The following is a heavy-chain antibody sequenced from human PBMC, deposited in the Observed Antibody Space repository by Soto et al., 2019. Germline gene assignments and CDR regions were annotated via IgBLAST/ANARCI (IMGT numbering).Heavy chain of an antibody. CDR3: VIGFRRFNY. J-gene: IGHJ4*01. CDR2: IDGSGATK. Sequence: EVQLLESGGGLVQPGGSLRLSCGVSGFTFNDFEMNWVRQAPGKGPEWLAYIDGSGATKKYADSVRGRFTISRDNPNNSLFLQISSLSAPDTAIYYRVIGFRRFNYCGHGILVSVSS. V-gene: IGHV3-48*03. CDR1: GFTFNDFE.